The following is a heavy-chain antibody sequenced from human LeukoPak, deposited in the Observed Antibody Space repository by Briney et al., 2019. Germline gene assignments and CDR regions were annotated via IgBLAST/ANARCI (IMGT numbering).Heavy chain of an antibody. CDR2: IYYSGST. D-gene: IGHD5-24*01. CDR1: GGSFGGYY. Sequence: SETLSLTCAVYGGSFGGYYWSWIRQPPGKGLEWIGYIYYSGSTNYNPSLKSRVTISVDTSKNQFSLKLSSVTAADTAVYYCARVTSLRWLQFGSDDAFDIWGQGTMVTVSS. CDR3: ARVTSLRWLQFGSDDAFDI. V-gene: IGHV4-59*01. J-gene: IGHJ3*02.